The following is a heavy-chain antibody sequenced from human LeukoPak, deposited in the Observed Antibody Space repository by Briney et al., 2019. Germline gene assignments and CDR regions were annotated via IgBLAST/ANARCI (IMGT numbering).Heavy chain of an antibody. D-gene: IGHD5-12*01. CDR1: GFSFNNYA. V-gene: IGHV3-23*01. CDR3: VKGGYDFVEVAYFDF. Sequence: GGSLTLSCAASGFSFNNYAMGWVRQAPGKGLEWVSIIIASSGSTFYADFVKGRVTIATDTSTNTLYLQMNSLRVDDTAVYYCVKGGYDFVEVAYFDFWGQGTLVTVSS. CDR2: IIASSGST. J-gene: IGHJ4*02.